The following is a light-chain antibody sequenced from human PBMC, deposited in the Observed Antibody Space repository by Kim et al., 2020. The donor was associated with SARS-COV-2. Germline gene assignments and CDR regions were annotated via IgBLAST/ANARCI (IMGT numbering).Light chain of an antibody. CDR1: NSDVGAYNY. Sequence: GQSITSSCTGTNSDVGAYNYVSWYQQHPGKAPKLIIYDVSNRPSGVSNRFSGSKSGNTASLTISGLQAEDETDYYCSSYTSSSTWVFGGGTQLTVL. CDR2: DVS. CDR3: SSYTSSSTWV. V-gene: IGLV2-14*03. J-gene: IGLJ3*02.